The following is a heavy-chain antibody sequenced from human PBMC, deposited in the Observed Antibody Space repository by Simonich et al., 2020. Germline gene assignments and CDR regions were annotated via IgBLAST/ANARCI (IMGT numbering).Heavy chain of an antibody. D-gene: IGHD5-12*01. CDR1: GYSFTSYW. CDR2: ISPCDSAT. J-gene: IGHJ4*02. CDR3: VRPDSGYDYFDY. V-gene: IGHV5-51*03. Sequence: EVQLLQSGAEVKKPGESLKISCKGSGYSFTSYWIGRGPQMPGKGLEWMVIISPCDSATRYSPSFQGQVTSSADKSISTAYLQWSSLKASDTAMYYCVRPDSGYDYFDYWGQGTLVTVSS.